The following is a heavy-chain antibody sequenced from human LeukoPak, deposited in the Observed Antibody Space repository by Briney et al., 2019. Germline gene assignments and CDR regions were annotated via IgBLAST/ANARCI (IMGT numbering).Heavy chain of an antibody. V-gene: IGHV1-2*02. J-gene: IGHJ4*02. CDR1: GYTFTGYY. CDR2: INPNSGGT. D-gene: IGHD3-22*01. CDR3: ARARYDSSGYYSY. Sequence: ASVKVSCKASGYTFTGYYMHWVRQAPGQGLEWMGWINPNSGGTNYAQKFQGRVTMTRDTSISTAYMELSRLRSDDTAVYYCARARYDSSGYYSYWGQGALVTVSS.